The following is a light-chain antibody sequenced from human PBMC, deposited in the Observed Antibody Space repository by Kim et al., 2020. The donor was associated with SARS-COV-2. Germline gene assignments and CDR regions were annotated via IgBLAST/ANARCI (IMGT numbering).Light chain of an antibody. Sequence: EIVLTQSPATLSLSPGERATLSCGASQSVTDNYFAWYQQKPGQAPRLLIYGISNSATGIVDRFSGSGSGTDFTLTISRLEPEDSAVYFCQQYGSLPLTFGGGTKVDIK. J-gene: IGKJ4*01. V-gene: IGKV3-20*01. CDR3: QQYGSLPLT. CDR2: GIS. CDR1: QSVTDNY.